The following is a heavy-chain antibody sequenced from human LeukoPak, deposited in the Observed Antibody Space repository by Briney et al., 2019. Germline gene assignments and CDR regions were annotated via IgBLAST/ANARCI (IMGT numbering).Heavy chain of an antibody. Sequence: PSETLSLTCTVSGASFNSDDQYWNWIRQSPGKGLEWIGYIYYSGSTYYNPSLKSRVTISVDTSKNQFSLKLSSVTAADTAVYYCARDSYYGSGSYDYWGQGTLVTVSS. J-gene: IGHJ4*02. CDR3: ARDSYYGSGSYDY. D-gene: IGHD3-10*01. V-gene: IGHV4-31*03. CDR2: IYYSGST. CDR1: GASFNSDDQY.